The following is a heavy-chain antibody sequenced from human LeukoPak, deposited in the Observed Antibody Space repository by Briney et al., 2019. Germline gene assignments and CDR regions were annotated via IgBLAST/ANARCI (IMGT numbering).Heavy chain of an antibody. CDR2: INHSGST. CDR3: ARNSVEQQLAFDP. J-gene: IGHJ5*02. D-gene: IGHD6-13*01. V-gene: IGHV4-34*01. CDR1: GGSFSGYY. Sequence: SEILSLTCAVYGGSFSGYYWSWIRQPPGKGLEWIGEINHSGSTNYNPSLKSRVTISVDTSKNQFSLKLSSVTAADTAVYYCARNSVEQQLAFDPWGQGTLVTVSS.